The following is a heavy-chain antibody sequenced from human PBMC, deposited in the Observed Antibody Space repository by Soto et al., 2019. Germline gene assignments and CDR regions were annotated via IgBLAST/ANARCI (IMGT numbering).Heavy chain of an antibody. CDR1: GGSISSSNW. V-gene: IGHV4-4*02. CDR3: ASLMTNYATDYYYYGMDV. D-gene: IGHD1-7*01. J-gene: IGHJ6*02. CDR2: IYHSGST. Sequence: SETLSLTCAVSGGSISSSNWWSWVRQPPGKGLEWIGEIYHSGSTSYNPSLKSRVTISVDKSKNQFSLKLSSVTAADTAVYYCASLMTNYATDYYYYGMDVWGQGTTVTVSS.